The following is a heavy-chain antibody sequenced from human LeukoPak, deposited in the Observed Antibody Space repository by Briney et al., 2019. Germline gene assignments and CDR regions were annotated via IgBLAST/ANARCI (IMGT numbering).Heavy chain of an antibody. D-gene: IGHD3-10*01. Sequence: SETLSLTCAVSGGSLATGGYSWSWIWQPPGKGLEWIGYIYHSGSTHYSPSIMSRVTISLDRSKNQFSLTVNSVTAADTAIYYCARGPMVRGVITPFDYWGQGTLVTVSS. CDR1: GGSLATGGYS. J-gene: IGHJ4*02. CDR3: ARGPMVRGVITPFDY. CDR2: IYHSGST. V-gene: IGHV4-30-2*01.